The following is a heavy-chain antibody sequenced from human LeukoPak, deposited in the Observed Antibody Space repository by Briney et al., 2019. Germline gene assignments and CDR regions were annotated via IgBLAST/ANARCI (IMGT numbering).Heavy chain of an antibody. D-gene: IGHD3-10*01. J-gene: IGHJ4*02. CDR2: INNDGSTT. Sequence: GGSLRLCCAASGFTFANTWMHWGRQAPGKGLVWVSLINNDGSTTNYADSVKGRFTISRDNAKNTVYLQMNSLRAEDTAVYYCTIGGTYGSGSWGQGTLVTVSS. CDR3: TIGGTYGSGS. V-gene: IGHV3-74*01. CDR1: GFTFANTW.